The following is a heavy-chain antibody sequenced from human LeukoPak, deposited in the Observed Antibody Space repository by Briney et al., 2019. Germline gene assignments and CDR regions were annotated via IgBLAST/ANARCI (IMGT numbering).Heavy chain of an antibody. CDR2: IYYSGST. J-gene: IGHJ3*02. CDR1: GGSISSSSYY. V-gene: IGHV4-39*01. Sequence: ASETLSLTCTVSGGSISSSSYYWGWIRQPPGKGLEWIGSIYYSGSTYYNPSLKSRVTISVDTSKNQFSLKLSSVTAADTAVYYCWLLFTVTRPYDAFDIWGQGTMVTVSS. D-gene: IGHD4-17*01. CDR3: WLLFTVTRPYDAFDI.